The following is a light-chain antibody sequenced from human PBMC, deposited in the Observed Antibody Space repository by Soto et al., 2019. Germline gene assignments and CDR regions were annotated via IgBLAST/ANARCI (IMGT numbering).Light chain of an antibody. Sequence: EMVLTQSPATLSLSPGERAPLSCRASQSVSSYLAWYQQKPGQAPRLLIYDASNRATGIPARFSGSGSGTDFTLTISSLEPEDFAVYYCQQRSNWPSITFGQGTRLEIK. CDR3: QQRSNWPSIT. CDR1: QSVSSY. CDR2: DAS. V-gene: IGKV3-11*01. J-gene: IGKJ5*01.